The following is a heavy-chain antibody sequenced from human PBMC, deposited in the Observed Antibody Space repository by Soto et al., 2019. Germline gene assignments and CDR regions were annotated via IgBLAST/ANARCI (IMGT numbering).Heavy chain of an antibody. Sequence: GGSLRLSCAASGFTFSNAWMSWVRQAPGKGLEWVGRIKSKTDGGTTDYAAPVKGRFTISRDDSKDTLYLQMNSLKTEDTAVYYCTTVQYYYDSSGYYYSDYWGQGTLVTVSS. CDR2: IKSKTDGGTT. J-gene: IGHJ4*02. D-gene: IGHD3-22*01. CDR1: GFTFSNAW. CDR3: TTVQYYYDSSGYYYSDY. V-gene: IGHV3-15*01.